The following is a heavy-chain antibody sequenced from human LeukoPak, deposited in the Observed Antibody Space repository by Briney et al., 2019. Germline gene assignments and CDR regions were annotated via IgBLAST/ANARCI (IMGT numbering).Heavy chain of an antibody. CDR1: GFTFNNYA. V-gene: IGHV3-23*01. D-gene: IGHD2-2*01. CDR3: AKGVGPSAPNGRVFDF. CDR2: ITDSGDDT. J-gene: IGHJ4*02. Sequence: GGSLRLSCAASGFTFNNYAMSWVRQAPGKGLEWVAIITDSGDDTRHADSAKGRFTISRDNSKNTLCLQMNSLRAEDTASYYCAKGVGPSAPNGRVFDFWGQGTLVTVSS.